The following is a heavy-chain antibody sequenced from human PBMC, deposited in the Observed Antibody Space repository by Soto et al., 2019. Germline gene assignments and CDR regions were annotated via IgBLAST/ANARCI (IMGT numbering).Heavy chain of an antibody. J-gene: IGHJ3*02. CDR1: GFTFSSYW. CDR2: IKQDGSEK. Sequence: GGSLRLSCVASGFTFSSYWMSWVRQAPGKGLEWVANIKQDGSEKYYVDSVKGRFTISRDNAKNSLYLQMNSLRAEDTAVYYCARLGLDYDAFDIWGQGTMVTVSS. V-gene: IGHV3-7*01. CDR3: ARLGLDYDAFDI. D-gene: IGHD5-12*01.